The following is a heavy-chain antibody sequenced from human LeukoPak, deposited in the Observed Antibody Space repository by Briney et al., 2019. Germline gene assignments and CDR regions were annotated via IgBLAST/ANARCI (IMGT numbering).Heavy chain of an antibody. J-gene: IGHJ5*02. V-gene: IGHV1-2*02. CDR3: ARAGPRYNWNYRESLGWFDP. D-gene: IGHD1-7*01. CDR1: GYTFTSYG. CDR2: INPNSGGT. Sequence: ASVKVSCKASGYTFTSYGISWVRQAPGQGLEWMGWINPNSGGTNYAQKFQGRVTMTRDTSISTAYMELSRLRSDDTAVYYCARAGPRYNWNYRESLGWFDPWGQGTLVTVSS.